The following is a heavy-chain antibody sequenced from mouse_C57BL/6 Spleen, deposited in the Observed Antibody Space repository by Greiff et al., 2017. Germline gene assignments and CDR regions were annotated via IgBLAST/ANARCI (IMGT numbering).Heavy chain of an antibody. Sequence: VQLQQPGAELVRPGSSVKLSCKASGYTFTSYWMHWVKQRPIQGLEWIGNIDPSDSETHYNQKFKDKATLTVDKSSSTAYMQLSSLTSEDSAVYYCARAWTTMVTHFDYWGQGTTLTVSS. CDR1: GYTFTSYW. V-gene: IGHV1-52*01. D-gene: IGHD2-2*01. CDR3: ARAWTTMVTHFDY. J-gene: IGHJ2*01. CDR2: IDPSDSET.